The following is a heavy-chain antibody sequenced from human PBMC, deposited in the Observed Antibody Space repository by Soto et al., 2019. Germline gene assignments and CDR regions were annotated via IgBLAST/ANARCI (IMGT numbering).Heavy chain of an antibody. CDR1: GGTFSSYA. CDR2: IIPIFGTA. D-gene: IGHD3-9*01. J-gene: IGHJ4*02. CDR3: ARDAAANYDSLTGYYDY. V-gene: IGHV1-69*12. Sequence: QVQLVQSGAEVKKPGSSVKVSCKASGGTFSSYAISWVRQAPGQGLEWMGGIIPIFGTANYAQKFQGRVTITADESXSXXYLELSSLRSEDTAVYYCARDAAANYDSLTGYYDYWGQGTLVTVSS.